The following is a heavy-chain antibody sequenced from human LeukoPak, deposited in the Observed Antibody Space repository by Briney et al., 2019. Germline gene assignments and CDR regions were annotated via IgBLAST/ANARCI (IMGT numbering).Heavy chain of an antibody. Sequence: GGSLRLSRAASGFTVSSNYMSWVRQAPGKGLEWVSVIYSGGSTYYADSVKGRFTISRDNSKNTLYLQMNSLRAEDTAVYYCARASGSGSYDYWGQGTLVTVSS. V-gene: IGHV3-53*01. CDR1: GFTVSSNY. CDR3: ARASGSGSYDY. D-gene: IGHD3-10*01. J-gene: IGHJ4*02. CDR2: IYSGGST.